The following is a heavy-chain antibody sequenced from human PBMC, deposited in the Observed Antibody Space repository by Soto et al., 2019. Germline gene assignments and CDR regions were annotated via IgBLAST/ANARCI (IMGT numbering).Heavy chain of an antibody. D-gene: IGHD6-19*01. J-gene: IGHJ4*02. CDR1: SASISDNNW. CDR2: IHHGGTT. Sequence: QVQLQESGPGLVKPSETLSLTCAVSSASISDNNWWSWVRQSPQKGLEWIGEIHHGGTTNYNPSLKSRVTISMDRSQNQIFMQLNSVTAADSAIYYCARHIGVPGTSGFDYWGQGTLVTVSS. V-gene: IGHV4-4*02. CDR3: ARHIGVPGTSGFDY.